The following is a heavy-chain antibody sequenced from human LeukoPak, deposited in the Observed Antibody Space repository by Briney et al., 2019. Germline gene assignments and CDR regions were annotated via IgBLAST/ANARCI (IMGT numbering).Heavy chain of an antibody. V-gene: IGHV3-23*01. CDR1: GFTFSDYA. CDR2: ITNSGGST. J-gene: IGHJ4*02. D-gene: IGHD6-19*01. CDR3: ATLARQWLDDY. Sequence: GGSLRLSCAASGFTFSDYAMRWVRQAPGEGLEWVSSITNSGGSTYYADSVKGRFTISRDNAKNSLYLQMNSLRAEDTAVYYCATLARQWLDDYWGQGALVTVSS.